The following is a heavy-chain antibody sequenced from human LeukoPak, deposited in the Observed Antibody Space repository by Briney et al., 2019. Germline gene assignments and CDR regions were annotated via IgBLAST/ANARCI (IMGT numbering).Heavy chain of an antibody. J-gene: IGHJ4*02. V-gene: IGHV3-21*01. Sequence: PGGSLRLSCAASGFTFSSYTMNWVRRAPGKGLEWVSSISSSSSYIYYADSVKGRFTISRDNSKNTLYLQMGSLRAEDMAVYYCARVSHLLGYFDWFYYDYWGQGTLVTVSS. CDR1: GFTFSSYT. CDR2: ISSSSSYI. CDR3: ARVSHLLGYFDWFYYDY. D-gene: IGHD3-9*01.